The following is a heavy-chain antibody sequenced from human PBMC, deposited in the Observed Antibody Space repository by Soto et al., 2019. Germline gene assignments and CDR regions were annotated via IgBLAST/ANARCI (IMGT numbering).Heavy chain of an antibody. Sequence: SVNVSCKASGGTFSSYAISWVRQAPGQGLEWMGGIIPIFGTANYAQKFQGRVTITADKSTSTAYMELSSLRSEDTAVYYCARLYSSSWSPDFDYWGQGTLVTVSS. CDR3: ARLYSSSWSPDFDY. CDR1: GGTFSSYA. D-gene: IGHD6-13*01. CDR2: IIPIFGTA. J-gene: IGHJ4*02. V-gene: IGHV1-69*06.